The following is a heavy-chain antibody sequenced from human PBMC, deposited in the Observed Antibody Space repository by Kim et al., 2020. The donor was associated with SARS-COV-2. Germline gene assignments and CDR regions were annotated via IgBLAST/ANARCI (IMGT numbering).Heavy chain of an antibody. CDR1: GAYITNHY. CDR2: VYHSGSA. Sequence: SETLSLTCSVSGAYITNHYWSWIRQPPGKGLEWIGNVYHSGSASYNPSLKSRVTMSVETSKRKFSLQLTSVTAADTAIYYCVREGYFDGGSFFFDFWGQGTLVTVSS. V-gene: IGHV4-59*11. CDR3: VREGYFDGGSFFFDF. D-gene: IGHD2-15*01. J-gene: IGHJ5*01.